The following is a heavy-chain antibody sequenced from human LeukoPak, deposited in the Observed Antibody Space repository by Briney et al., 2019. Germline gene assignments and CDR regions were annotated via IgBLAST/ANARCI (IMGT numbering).Heavy chain of an antibody. V-gene: IGHV4-39*07. CDR1: GGSISSSSYY. D-gene: IGHD6-13*01. J-gene: IGHJ6*02. CDR3: ASLYIAAALGYYGMDV. Sequence: TSETLSLTCTVSGGSISSSSYYWGWIRQPPGKGLEWIGSIYYSGSTYYNPSLKSRVTISVDTSKNQFSLKLSSVTAADTAVYYCASLYIAAALGYYGMDVWGQGTTVTVSS. CDR2: IYYSGST.